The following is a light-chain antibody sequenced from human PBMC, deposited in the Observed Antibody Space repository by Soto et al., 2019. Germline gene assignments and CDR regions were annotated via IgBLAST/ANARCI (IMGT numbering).Light chain of an antibody. CDR2: AAS. CDR1: QSISSY. J-gene: IGKJ3*01. Sequence: DIQMTQSPSSLSASVGDRVTITCRASQSISSYLNWYQQKPGKAPKLLIYAASSLQSGVPSRFSGSGSGTDFTLTISSLQPEDFATYNCQQSYSTLVTCGPGTKVDIK. CDR3: QQSYSTLVT. V-gene: IGKV1-39*01.